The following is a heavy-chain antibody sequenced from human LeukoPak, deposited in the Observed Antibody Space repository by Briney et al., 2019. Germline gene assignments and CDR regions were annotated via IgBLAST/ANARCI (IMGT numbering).Heavy chain of an antibody. D-gene: IGHD5-18*01. V-gene: IGHV3-49*03. Sequence: GGSLRLSCTASGFTFGDYAMSWFHQAAGKWLGWGGFIRSKAYGGTTEYAASVKGRFTTSRDDSKSIAYLQMNSLKTEDTAVYYCTTEEDTAMANHDDYWGQGTLVTVSS. CDR2: IRSKAYGGTT. CDR1: GFTFGDYA. CDR3: TTEEDTAMANHDDY. J-gene: IGHJ4*02.